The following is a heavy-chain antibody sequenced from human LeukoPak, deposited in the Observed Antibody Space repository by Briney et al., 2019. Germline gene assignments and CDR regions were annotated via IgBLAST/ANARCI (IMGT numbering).Heavy chain of an antibody. CDR2: MNPNSGNT. D-gene: IGHD3-22*01. CDR3: ARSGDSSGYYPNWFDP. CDR1: GGTFSSYA. Sequence: ASVKVSCKASGGTFSSYAISWVRQATGQGLEWMGWMNPNSGNTGYAQKFQGRVTMTRNTSISTAYMELSSLRSEDTAVYYCARSGDSSGYYPNWFDPWGQGTLVTVSS. V-gene: IGHV1-8*02. J-gene: IGHJ5*02.